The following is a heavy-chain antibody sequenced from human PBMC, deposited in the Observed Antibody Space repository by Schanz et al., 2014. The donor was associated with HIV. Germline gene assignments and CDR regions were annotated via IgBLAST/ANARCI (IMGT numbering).Heavy chain of an antibody. Sequence: QVQLQQWGAGLLKPSETLSLTCAVYGGSFSGYYWSWIRQPPGKGLEWIGAINHSENTNYNPSLNSRVTISLDKSKNQFSLKLTSVTAADTAVYFCARAGQWFGHLDWGQGTLVTVSS. CDR1: GGSFSGYY. V-gene: IGHV4-34*01. J-gene: IGHJ4*02. CDR2: INHSENT. CDR3: ARAGQWFGHLD. D-gene: IGHD3-10*01.